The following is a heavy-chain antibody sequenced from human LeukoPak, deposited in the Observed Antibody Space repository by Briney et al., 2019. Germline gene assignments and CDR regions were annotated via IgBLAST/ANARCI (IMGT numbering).Heavy chain of an antibody. V-gene: IGHV3-48*02. CDR3: VRGVGVSRFNYFDP. CDR1: GFTFSAYS. CDR2: IGSGGSTL. Sequence: GGSLRLSCAPSGFTFSAYSMNWVRQAPGKGLEWVSYIGSGGSTLCYADSVKGRFTISRDNSKNTLFLQMNSLRDDDTAVYYCVRGVGVSRFNYFDPWGQGTLVIVSS. J-gene: IGHJ5*02. D-gene: IGHD6-13*01.